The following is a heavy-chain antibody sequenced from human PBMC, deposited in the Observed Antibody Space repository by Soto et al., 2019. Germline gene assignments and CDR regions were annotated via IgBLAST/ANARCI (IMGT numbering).Heavy chain of an antibody. D-gene: IGHD6-6*01. CDR1: GGSISSSSYY. J-gene: IGHJ5*02. V-gene: IGHV4-39*01. CDR3: ARLQLRFTQVVVGWFDP. Sequence: SETLSLTCTVSGGSISSSSYYWGWIRQPPGKGLEWIGSIYYSGSTYYNPSLKSRVTISVDTSKNQFSLKLSSVTAADTAVYYCARLQLRFTQVVVGWFDPWGQGTLVTVSS. CDR2: IYYSGST.